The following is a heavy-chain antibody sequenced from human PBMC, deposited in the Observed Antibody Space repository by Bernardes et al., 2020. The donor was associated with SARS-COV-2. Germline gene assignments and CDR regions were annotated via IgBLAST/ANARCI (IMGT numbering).Heavy chain of an antibody. CDR2: IIPIFGTA. D-gene: IGHD3-10*01. V-gene: IGHV1-69*13. J-gene: IGHJ5*02. CDR1: GGTFSSYA. CDR3: ARGYYGSGSYYKKYGGNWFDP. Sequence: SVKVSCKASGGTFSSYAISWVRQAPGQGLEWMGRIIPIFGTANYAQKFQGRVTITADESTSTAYMELGSLRSEDTAVYYCARGYYGSGSYYKKYGGNWFDPWGQGTLVTVSS.